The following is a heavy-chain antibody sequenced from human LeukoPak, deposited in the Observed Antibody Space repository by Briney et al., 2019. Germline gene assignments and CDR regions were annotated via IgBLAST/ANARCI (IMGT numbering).Heavy chain of an antibody. CDR3: ARAGSGYTSPSDY. CDR1: GFTLSSYS. D-gene: IGHD6-13*01. CDR2: TSSSSLYI. Sequence: GGSLRLSCAVSGFTLSSYSMKWVRQAPGKGLEWVSSTSSSSLYIYYGDSVKGRFTISRDNAKHSVYLQMNRLRAEDTAVYYCARAGSGYTSPSDYWGQGTLVTVSS. J-gene: IGHJ4*02. V-gene: IGHV3-21*01.